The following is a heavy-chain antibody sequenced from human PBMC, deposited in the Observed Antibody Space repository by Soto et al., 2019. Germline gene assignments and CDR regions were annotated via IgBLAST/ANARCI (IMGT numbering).Heavy chain of an antibody. CDR1: GFTFSTYS. D-gene: IGHD3-10*01. Sequence: GGSLRLSCASSGFTFSTYSMNWVRQAPGKGLEWVSYIGSGSSTIYYADSVKGRFTISRDNAKNSLYLQMNGLRAEDTAVYYYARGYYGSGSSFFDYWGQGTLVTVSS. CDR2: IGSGSSTI. J-gene: IGHJ4*02. CDR3: ARGYYGSGSSFFDY. V-gene: IGHV3-48*01.